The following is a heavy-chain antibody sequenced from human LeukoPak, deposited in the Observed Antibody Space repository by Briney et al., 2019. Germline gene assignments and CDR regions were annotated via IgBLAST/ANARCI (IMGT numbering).Heavy chain of an antibody. V-gene: IGHV3-20*04. J-gene: IGHJ5*02. D-gene: IGHD3-10*01. CDR1: GFTFDDYG. Sequence: PGGSLRLSCAASGFTFDDYGMSWVPQAPGKGLEWVSGINWNGDSTGYADSVKGRFTISRDNAKNSLYLQMNSLRAEDTALYYCARLWFGELKNWFDPWGQGTLVTVSS. CDR2: INWNGDST. CDR3: ARLWFGELKNWFDP.